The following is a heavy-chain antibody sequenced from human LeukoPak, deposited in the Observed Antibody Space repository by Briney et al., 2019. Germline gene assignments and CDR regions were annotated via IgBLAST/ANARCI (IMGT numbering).Heavy chain of an antibody. Sequence: PSETLSLTCTVSGYSISSGYYWGWIRQPPGKGLEWIGRIYHSGSTYYNPSLKSRVTISVDTSKNQFSLKLSSVTAADTAVYYCARDLLPRYYGSGIHGVLVPWGQGTLVTVSS. CDR3: ARDLLPRYYGSGIHGVLVP. CDR1: GYSISSGYY. V-gene: IGHV4-38-2*02. CDR2: IYHSGST. J-gene: IGHJ5*02. D-gene: IGHD3-10*01.